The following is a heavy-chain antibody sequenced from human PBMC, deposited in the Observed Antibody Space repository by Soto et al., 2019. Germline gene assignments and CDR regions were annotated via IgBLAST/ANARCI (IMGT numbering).Heavy chain of an antibody. CDR1: GFTFSTYS. Sequence: EMHLVESGGGLVKPGGSLRLSCAASGFTFSTYSMNWVRQAPGKGLAWVSSISGSGNYTHYADFLRGRFNISRDNAKTSLYVQMNSLRAEDTAVYYCARAGINYYNEYCFDSWGQGTVVTVSS. CDR3: ARAGINYYNEYCFDS. CDR2: ISGSGNYT. V-gene: IGHV3-21*01. D-gene: IGHD3-22*01. J-gene: IGHJ4*02.